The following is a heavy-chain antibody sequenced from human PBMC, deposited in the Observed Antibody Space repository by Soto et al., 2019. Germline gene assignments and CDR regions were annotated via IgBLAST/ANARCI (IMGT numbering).Heavy chain of an antibody. CDR1: GGSISTYH. V-gene: IGHV4-59*08. CDR2: ISSSGST. Sequence: PSETLSLTCTVSGGSISTYHWIRLLQPPGKGLEWIGYISSSGSTNYNPSLKSRVTMSVDTSKNQFFLKLSSVTAADTAVYYCAGASWFSSGWGWFDPWGQGTLVTVSS. J-gene: IGHJ5*02. D-gene: IGHD6-19*01. CDR3: AGASWFSSGWGWFDP.